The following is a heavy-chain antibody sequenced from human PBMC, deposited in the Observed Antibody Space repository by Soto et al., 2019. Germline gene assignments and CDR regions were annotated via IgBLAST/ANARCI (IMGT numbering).Heavy chain of an antibody. J-gene: IGHJ4*02. CDR1: GVNFRSYG. Sequence: GGSQRLSSTASGVNFRSYGMGWVRQAPGKGLEWVSAISGSGGSTYYADSVKGRFTISRDNSKNTLYLQMNSLRAEDTAVYYCAKARREYSSGWQIDYWGQGTLVTV. D-gene: IGHD6-19*01. CDR3: AKARREYSSGWQIDY. CDR2: ISGSGGST. V-gene: IGHV3-23*01.